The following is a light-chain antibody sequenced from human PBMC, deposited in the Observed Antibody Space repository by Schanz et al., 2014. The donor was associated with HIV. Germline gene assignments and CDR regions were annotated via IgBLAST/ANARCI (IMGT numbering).Light chain of an antibody. Sequence: QSVLTQPPSASGTPGQRVTISCSGSSSNIRSNAVNWFQQLPGTAPKLVIYNTYHRPSGVPDRFSGSKSGTSASLAISGLQSEDEGDYYCASWDDSLNGWVFGGGTKLTVL. V-gene: IGLV1-44*01. CDR2: NTY. J-gene: IGLJ3*02. CDR3: ASWDDSLNGWV. CDR1: SSNIRSNA.